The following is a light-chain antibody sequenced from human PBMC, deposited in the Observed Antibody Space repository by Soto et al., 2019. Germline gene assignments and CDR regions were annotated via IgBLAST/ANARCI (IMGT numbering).Light chain of an antibody. Sequence: DIQMTQSPSTLSASVGDRVTNTCRASQSVTNWLAWYQQKPGKAPNPLIYDASRLQSGIPSRFSGSGSGTEFTLTISSLQPDDFATYYCQQYTTYPYTFGQGTKLEIK. CDR1: QSVTNW. CDR2: DAS. CDR3: QQYTTYPYT. J-gene: IGKJ2*01. V-gene: IGKV1-5*01.